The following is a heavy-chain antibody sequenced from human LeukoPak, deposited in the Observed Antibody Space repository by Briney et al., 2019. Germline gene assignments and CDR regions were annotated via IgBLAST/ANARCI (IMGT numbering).Heavy chain of an antibody. J-gene: IGHJ5*02. D-gene: IGHD5-18*01. CDR2: INHSGST. Sequence: KPSETLSLTCTVSGGSISSYYWSWIRQPPGKGLEWIGEINHSGSTNYNPSLKSRVTISVDTSKNQFSLKLSSVTAADTAVYYCARVLYSYGYLKHNWFDPWGQGTLVTVSS. CDR3: ARVLYSYGYLKHNWFDP. V-gene: IGHV4-34*01. CDR1: GGSISSYY.